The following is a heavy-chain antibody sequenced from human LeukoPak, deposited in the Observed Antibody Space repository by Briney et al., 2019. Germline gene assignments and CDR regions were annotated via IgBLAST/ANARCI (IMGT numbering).Heavy chain of an antibody. CDR2: INHSGST. Sequence: SETLSLTCAVYGGSFSGYYWSWIRQPPGKGLEWIGEINHSGSTNYNPSLKSRVTISVDTSKNQFSLKLSSVTAADTAVYYCARVKRDFWSGYYYYGMDVWGQGTTVTVSS. D-gene: IGHD3-3*01. CDR3: ARVKRDFWSGYYYYGMDV. V-gene: IGHV4-34*01. CDR1: GGSFSGYY. J-gene: IGHJ6*02.